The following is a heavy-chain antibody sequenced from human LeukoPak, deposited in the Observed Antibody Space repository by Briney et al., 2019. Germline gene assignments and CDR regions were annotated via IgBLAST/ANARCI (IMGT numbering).Heavy chain of an antibody. D-gene: IGHD3-10*01. CDR1: GFTFSSYA. Sequence: QPGGPLRLSCAASGFTFSSYAMSWVRQAPGKGLEWVSAISGSGGSTYYADSVKGRFTISRDNSKNTLYLQMNSLRAEDTAVYYCANPLEARYYYGSGSYRHWGQGTLVTVSS. V-gene: IGHV3-23*01. J-gene: IGHJ4*02. CDR2: ISGSGGST. CDR3: ANPLEARYYYGSGSYRH.